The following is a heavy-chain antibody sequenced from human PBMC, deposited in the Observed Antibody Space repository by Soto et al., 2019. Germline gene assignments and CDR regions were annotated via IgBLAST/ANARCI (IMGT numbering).Heavy chain of an antibody. Sequence: QVQLVQSGAEVKKPGASVKVSCKASGYTFTSYAMHWVRQAPGQRLEWMGWINAGNGNTKYSQKFQGRVTITRDTSASTAYMELSSLRSEDTAVYYCARDRKQLWFLNYWGQGTLVTVSS. CDR1: GYTFTSYA. V-gene: IGHV1-3*01. J-gene: IGHJ4*02. CDR3: ARDRKQLWFLNY. D-gene: IGHD5-18*01. CDR2: INAGNGNT.